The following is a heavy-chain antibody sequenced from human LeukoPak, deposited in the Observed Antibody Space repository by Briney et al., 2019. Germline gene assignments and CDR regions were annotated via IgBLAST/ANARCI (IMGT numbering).Heavy chain of an antibody. CDR3: ARGTPGSAEYYQH. CDR1: GYTFTDYY. J-gene: IGHJ1*01. V-gene: IGHV1-2*02. Sequence: ASMKGSCKASGYTFTDYYIHWVRQAPGQGLEWMGWIIPDSGGTNFAQRFQGRVTMTRDTSISTAYMELRRLRSDDTAVYFRARGTPGSAEYYQHWGQGTLVTVSS. CDR2: IIPDSGGT. D-gene: IGHD3-10*01.